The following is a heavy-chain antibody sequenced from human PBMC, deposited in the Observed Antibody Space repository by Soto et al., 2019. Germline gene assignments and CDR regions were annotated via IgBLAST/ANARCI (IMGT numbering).Heavy chain of an antibody. V-gene: IGHV3-23*01. CDR1: GFTFSSYA. CDR3: AIERECSSTSCYAGWGNWFDP. D-gene: IGHD2-2*01. Sequence: EVQLLESGGGLVQPGGSLRLSCAASGFTFSSYAMSWVRQAPGKGLEWVSAISDSGGRTYYADSVKGRFTISRDNSKNTVYLLMNSLRAEDTAVYYCAIERECSSTSCYAGWGNWFDPWGQGTLVTVSS. CDR2: ISDSGGRT. J-gene: IGHJ5*02.